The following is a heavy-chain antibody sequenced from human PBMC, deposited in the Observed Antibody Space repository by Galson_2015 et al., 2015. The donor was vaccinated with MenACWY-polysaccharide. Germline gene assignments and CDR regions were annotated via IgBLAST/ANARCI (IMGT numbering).Heavy chain of an antibody. CDR2: VDYSGNS. Sequence: QPPGKGLEWTGTVDYSGNSYYNASLKSRITISIDTSRTQFSLKLTSVTAADTAVYYCVRAGRTDRGVVGYGWGLDYWGQGILVTVSS. CDR3: VRAGRTDRGVVGYGWGLDY. V-gene: IGHV4-39*07. J-gene: IGHJ4*02. D-gene: IGHD5-18*01.